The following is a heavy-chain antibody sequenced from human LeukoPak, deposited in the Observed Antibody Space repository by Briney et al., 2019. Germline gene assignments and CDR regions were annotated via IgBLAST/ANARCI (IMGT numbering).Heavy chain of an antibody. CDR1: GGSISSHY. CDR3: ARALAAARKNWFDP. V-gene: IGHV4-59*11. CDR2: IYYSGST. J-gene: IGHJ5*02. D-gene: IGHD6-25*01. Sequence: SETLSLTCTVSGGSISSHYWSWIRQPPGKGLEWIGYIYYSGSTNYNPSLKSRVTISVDTSKNQFSLKLSSVTAADTAVYYCARALAAARKNWFDPWGQGTLVTVYS.